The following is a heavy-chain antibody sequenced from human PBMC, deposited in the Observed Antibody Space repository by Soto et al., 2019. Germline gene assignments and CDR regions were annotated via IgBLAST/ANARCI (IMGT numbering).Heavy chain of an antibody. J-gene: IGHJ6*04. V-gene: IGHV3-53*01. CDR3: AKSDSSPIFGVVRYGMDV. Sequence: GGSLRLSCAASGLLVSNNYISWVRQAPWKGLEWVSIMYSGGTTYYADSVEGRFTMSRDDSKNMVYLQMNSLRAEDTAVYYCAKSDSSPIFGVVRYGMDVWGKGTRVTVS. CDR1: GLLVSNNY. D-gene: IGHD3-3*01. CDR2: MYSGGTT.